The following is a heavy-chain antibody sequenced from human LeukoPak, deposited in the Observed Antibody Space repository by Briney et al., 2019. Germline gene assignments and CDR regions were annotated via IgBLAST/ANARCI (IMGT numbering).Heavy chain of an antibody. V-gene: IGHV4-61*09. J-gene: IGHJ5*02. CDR3: ARSVRRLYGSGRSNWFDP. CDR1: GGSISSSTYY. D-gene: IGHD3-10*01. Sequence: SETLSLTCNVSGGSISSSTYYWSWIRQPAGKGLEWIGHMYTSGTTNYNPSLKSRVTMSVDTSKNQFSLKLSSVTAADTAVYYCARSVRRLYGSGRSNWFDPWGQGTLVTVSS. CDR2: MYTSGTT.